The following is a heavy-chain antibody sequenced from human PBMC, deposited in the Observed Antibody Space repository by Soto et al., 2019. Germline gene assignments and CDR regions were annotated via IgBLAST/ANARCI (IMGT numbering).Heavy chain of an antibody. CDR2: IWYDGSNK. CDR1: GFTFSSYG. V-gene: IGHV3-33*01. CDR3: AREGVVVVVPAATKPWYYYMDV. J-gene: IGHJ6*03. D-gene: IGHD2-2*01. Sequence: GGSLRLSCAASGFTFSSYGMHWVRQAPGKGLEWVAVIWYDGSNKYYADSVKGRFTISRDNSKNTLYLQMNSLRAEDTAVYYCAREGVVVVVPAATKPWYYYMDVWGKGTTVTVSS.